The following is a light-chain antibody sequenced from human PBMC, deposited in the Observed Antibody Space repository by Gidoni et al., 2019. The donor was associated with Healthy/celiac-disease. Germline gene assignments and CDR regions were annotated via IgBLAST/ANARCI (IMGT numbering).Light chain of an antibody. CDR2: KDS. V-gene: IGLV3-25*03. Sequence: YEPTQPPSVSVSTGQTARITCSGDALPKQYAYWYQQKPGQAPVLVIYKDSERPSGIPERFSGSSSGTTVTLTISGVQAEDEADYYCQSADSSGTYVVFGGGTKLTVL. CDR1: ALPKQY. CDR3: QSADSSGTYVV. J-gene: IGLJ2*01.